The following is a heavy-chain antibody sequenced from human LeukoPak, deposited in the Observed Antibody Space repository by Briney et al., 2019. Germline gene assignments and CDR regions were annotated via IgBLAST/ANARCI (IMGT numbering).Heavy chain of an antibody. Sequence: GGSLRLSCAASGFAITDHHMDWVRQAPGKGMEWVGRSQTTKPNSCTTEYAASVKGRFTISRDDSKNSLYLQLNSLKTEDTAVYYCARVVTTSSGWYHFDNWGQGTLVTVSS. CDR2: SQTTKPNSCTT. CDR1: GFAITDHH. V-gene: IGHV3-72*01. J-gene: IGHJ4*02. D-gene: IGHD6-13*01. CDR3: ARVVTTSSGWYHFDN.